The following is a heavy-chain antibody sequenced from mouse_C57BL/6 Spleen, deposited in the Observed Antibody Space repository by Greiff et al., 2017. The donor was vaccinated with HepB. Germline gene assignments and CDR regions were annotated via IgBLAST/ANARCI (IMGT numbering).Heavy chain of an antibody. D-gene: IGHD2-5*01. CDR1: GYTFTDYY. CDR3: ARAYSNYGDYYAMDY. V-gene: IGHV1-26*01. CDR2: INPNNAGT. J-gene: IGHJ4*01. Sequence: VQLQQSGPELVKPGASVKISCKASGYTFTDYYMNWVKQSHGKSLEWIGDINPNNAGTSYNQKFKGKATLTVDKSSSTAYMELRSLTSEDSAVYYCARAYSNYGDYYAMDYWGQGTSVTVSS.